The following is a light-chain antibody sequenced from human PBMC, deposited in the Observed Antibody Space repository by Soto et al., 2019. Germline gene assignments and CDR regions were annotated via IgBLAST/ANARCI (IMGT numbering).Light chain of an antibody. CDR1: SSNIGTNY. J-gene: IGLJ3*02. CDR2: RNN. Sequence: QSVLTQPPSASGTPGQRVTISCSGSSSNIGTNYVYWYQQFPGTAPKLLIYRNNQRPSGVPDRFSGSKSGTSASLAITGLRSEDEADYYCAAWDDSLSGHWVFGGGTKLTVL. V-gene: IGLV1-47*01. CDR3: AAWDDSLSGHWV.